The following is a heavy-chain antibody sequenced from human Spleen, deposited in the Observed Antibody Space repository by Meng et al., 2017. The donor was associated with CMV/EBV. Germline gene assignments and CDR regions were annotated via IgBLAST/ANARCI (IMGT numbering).Heavy chain of an antibody. V-gene: IGHV3-23*01. J-gene: IGHJ3*02. CDR3: AREGEGFCSSTKCYGGDFDR. CDR1: GFTFSSYA. D-gene: IGHD2-2*01. CDR2: ISGSGGST. Sequence: GGSLRLSCAASGFTFSSYAMSWVRQAPGKGLEWVSAISGSGGSTYYADSVKGRFTISRDNSKNTLYLQMNSLRADDTAVYYCAREGEGFCSSTKCYGGDFDRWGQGTMVTVSS.